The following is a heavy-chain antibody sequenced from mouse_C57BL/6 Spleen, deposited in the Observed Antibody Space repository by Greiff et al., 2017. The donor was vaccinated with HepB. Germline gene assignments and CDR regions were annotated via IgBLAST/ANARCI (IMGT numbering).Heavy chain of an antibody. CDR1: GYTFTSYW. D-gene: IGHD2-1*01. V-gene: IGHV1-50*01. CDR2: IDPSDSYT. Sequence: QVQLQQPGAELVKPGASVKLSCKASGYTFTSYWMQWVKQRPGQGLEWIGEIDPSDSYTNYNQKFKGKATLTVDTSSSTAYMQLSSLTSEDSAVYYCARGDYGNHSYWGQGTTLTVSS. CDR3: ARGDYGNHSY. J-gene: IGHJ2*01.